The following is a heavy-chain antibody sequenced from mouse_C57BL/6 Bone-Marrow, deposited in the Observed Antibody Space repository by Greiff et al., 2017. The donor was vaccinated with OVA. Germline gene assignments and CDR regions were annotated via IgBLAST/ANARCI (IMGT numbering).Heavy chain of an antibody. Sequence: EVQLVESGGDLVKPGGSLKLSCAASGFTFSSYGMSWVRQTPDKRLEWVATISSGGSYTYYPDSVKGRFTISRDNAKNTLYLQMGSLKSEDTAMYYCARHGAPYWYFDVWGTGTTVTVSS. CDR2: ISSGGSYT. CDR3: ARHGAPYWYFDV. V-gene: IGHV5-6*01. CDR1: GFTFSSYG. J-gene: IGHJ1*03.